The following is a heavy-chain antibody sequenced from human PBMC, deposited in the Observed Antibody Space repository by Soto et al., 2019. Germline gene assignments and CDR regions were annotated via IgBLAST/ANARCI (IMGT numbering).Heavy chain of an antibody. Sequence: QVQLQESGPGLVKPSETLSLTCTVSGGSISSYYWSWIRQPPGKGLEWIGYIYYSGSTYYNPSLKSRVTISIDTSKNQFSLKLSSVTAADTAVYYCARLGYGDSVGWYFDLWGRGTLVTVSS. V-gene: IGHV4-59*04. CDR2: IYYSGST. D-gene: IGHD4-17*01. CDR3: ARLGYGDSVGWYFDL. J-gene: IGHJ2*01. CDR1: GGSISSYY.